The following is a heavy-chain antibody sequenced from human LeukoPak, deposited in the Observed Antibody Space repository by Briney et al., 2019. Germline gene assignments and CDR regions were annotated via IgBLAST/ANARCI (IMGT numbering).Heavy chain of an antibody. CDR3: AKSSDYYDSRGGAFDI. Sequence: GGSLRLSCAASGFTFSSYGMHWVRQAPGKGVEWVAFIRYDGSNKYYADSVKGRFTISRDNSKNTLYLQMNSLRAEDSAVYYCAKSSDYYDSRGGAFDIWGQGTMVTVSS. CDR2: IRYDGSNK. CDR1: GFTFSSYG. J-gene: IGHJ3*02. V-gene: IGHV3-30*02. D-gene: IGHD3-22*01.